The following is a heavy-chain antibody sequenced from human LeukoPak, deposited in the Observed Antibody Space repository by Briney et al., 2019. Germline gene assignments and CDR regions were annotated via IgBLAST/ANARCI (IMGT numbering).Heavy chain of an antibody. D-gene: IGHD3-3*01. J-gene: IGHJ6*03. CDR1: GVSISSSNYY. CDR3: VRHMRDHDFWSGSNPTDYYYYMDV. CDR2: IYYSGHT. Sequence: PSETLYLTCTVSGVSISSSNYYWGWIRQPPGNGLEWIGTIYYSGHTYYNPSLKSRVTIFVDTSQDQFSLKLSSVTAADTAVYYCVRHMRDHDFWSGSNPTDYYYYMDVWGKGTSVTVSS. V-gene: IGHV4-39*01.